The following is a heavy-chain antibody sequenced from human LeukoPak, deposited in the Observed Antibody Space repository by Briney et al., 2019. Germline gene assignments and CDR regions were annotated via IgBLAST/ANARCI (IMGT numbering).Heavy chain of an antibody. CDR1: GFTFSSYG. J-gene: IGHJ4*02. D-gene: IGHD3-22*01. V-gene: IGHV3-33*01. CDR2: IWYDGSNK. CDR3: ARDGYYYDSSGYFPDY. Sequence: GRSLRLSCAASGFTFSSYGMHWVRQAPGKGLEWVAVIWYDGSNKYYADSVKGRFTISRDNSKNTLYLQMNSLRAEDTAVYYCARDGYYYDSSGYFPDYWGQGTLVTVSS.